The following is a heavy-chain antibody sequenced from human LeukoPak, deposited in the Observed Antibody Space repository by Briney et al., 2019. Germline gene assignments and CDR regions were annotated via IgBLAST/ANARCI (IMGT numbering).Heavy chain of an antibody. Sequence: GGSLRLSCAASGFTVSSYAMSWVRQAPGKGLEWVSVISTSGGSTYYADSVKGRFTVSRDNSKNTLYLQMNSLRAEDTAIYYRAKGGTTVNTFVLVDYWGQGTLVTVSS. D-gene: IGHD4-17*01. CDR2: ISTSGGST. J-gene: IGHJ4*02. V-gene: IGHV3-23*01. CDR3: AKGGTTVNTFVLVDY. CDR1: GFTVSSYA.